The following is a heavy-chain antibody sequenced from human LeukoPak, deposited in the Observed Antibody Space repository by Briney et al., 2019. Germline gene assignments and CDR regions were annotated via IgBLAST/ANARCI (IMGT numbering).Heavy chain of an antibody. Sequence: ASVKVSCKSSGYAFTSYGINWVRQAPGQGLEWMGWISAFNGNTNYAQKVQGRVTMTTDTSTYTAYMELRSLRSDDTAVYYCARDSGYCSSTSCYPYYYFDYWGQGTLVTVSS. J-gene: IGHJ4*02. CDR3: ARDSGYCSSTSCYPYYYFDY. D-gene: IGHD2-2*01. V-gene: IGHV1-18*01. CDR1: GYAFTSYG. CDR2: ISAFNGNT.